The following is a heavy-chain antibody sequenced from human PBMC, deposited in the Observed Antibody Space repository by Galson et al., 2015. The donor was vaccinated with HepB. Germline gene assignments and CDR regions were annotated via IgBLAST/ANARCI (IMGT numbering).Heavy chain of an antibody. J-gene: IGHJ5*02. D-gene: IGHD3-3*01. CDR1: GGSFSGYY. CDR2: INHSGST. Sequence: SETLSLTCAVYGGSFSGYYWSWIRQPPGKGLEWIGEINHSGSTNYNPSLKSRVTISVDTSKNQFSLKLSSVTAADTAVYYCARGPGIWSGYGLDPWGQGTLVTVSS. CDR3: ARGPGIWSGYGLDP. V-gene: IGHV4-34*01.